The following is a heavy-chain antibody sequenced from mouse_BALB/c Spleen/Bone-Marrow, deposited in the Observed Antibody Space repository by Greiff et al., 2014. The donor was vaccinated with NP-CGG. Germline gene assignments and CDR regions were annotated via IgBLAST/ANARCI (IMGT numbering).Heavy chain of an antibody. CDR1: GYTFTDYE. V-gene: IGHV1-15*01. D-gene: IGHD1-2*01. CDR2: IHPGTGGT. J-gene: IGHJ3*01. Sequence: QVHVKQSGAELVRPGASVKLSCKALGYTFTDYEIHWVKQTPVHGLEWIGGIHPGTGGTAYNQKFKGKAPLTADKYSSTAYMELSSLTSEDSAVYYCTRWLRLFWGQGILVTVSA. CDR3: TRWLRLF.